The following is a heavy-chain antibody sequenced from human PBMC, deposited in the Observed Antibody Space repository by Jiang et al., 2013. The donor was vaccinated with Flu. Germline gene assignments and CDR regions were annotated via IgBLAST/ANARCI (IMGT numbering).Heavy chain of an antibody. CDR1: GFTVSSNY. J-gene: IGHJ6*03. Sequence: EVQLVESGGGLVQPGGSLRLSCAASGFTVSSNYMSWVRQAPGKGLEWVSVIYSGGSTYYADSVKGRFTISRHNSKNTLYLQMNSLRAEDTAVYYCARDGPPYSSPTRDYYYYMDVWGKGTTVTVSS. V-gene: IGHV3-53*04. D-gene: IGHD5-18*01. CDR2: IYSGGST. CDR3: ARDGPPYSSPTRDYYYYMDV.